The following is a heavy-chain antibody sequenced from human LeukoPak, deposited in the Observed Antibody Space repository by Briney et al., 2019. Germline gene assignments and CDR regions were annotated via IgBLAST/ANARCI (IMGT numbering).Heavy chain of an antibody. CDR1: GFTFSSYW. CDR2: INSDGSST. J-gene: IGHJ4*02. Sequence: GGSLRLSCAASGFTFSSYWMHWVRQAPGKGLVWVSRINSDGSSTNYADSVKGRFTISRDNAKNTLYLQMNSLSADDTAMYYCANEIRPNDYWGQGTLVTVSS. V-gene: IGHV3-74*01. CDR3: ANEIRPNDY. D-gene: IGHD4-17*01.